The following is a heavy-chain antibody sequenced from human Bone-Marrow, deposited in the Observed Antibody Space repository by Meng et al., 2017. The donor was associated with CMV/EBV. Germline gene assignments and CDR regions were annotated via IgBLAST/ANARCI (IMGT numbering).Heavy chain of an antibody. CDR1: GDSVSSNSAA. J-gene: IGHJ5*02. D-gene: IGHD6-13*01. Sequence: LRLSCAISGDSVSSNSAAWNWIRQSPSRGLEWLGRTYYRSKWYDDYAMAVKSRITINPDTSKNQFSLQLSPVTAADTAVYYCARGPRYSSSWYSYLHRWFDPWGQGTLVPVSS. V-gene: IGHV6-1*01. CDR3: ARGPRYSSSWYSYLHRWFDP. CDR2: TYYRSKWYD.